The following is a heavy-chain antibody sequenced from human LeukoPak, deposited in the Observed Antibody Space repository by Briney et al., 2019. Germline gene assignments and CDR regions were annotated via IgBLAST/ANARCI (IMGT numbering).Heavy chain of an antibody. Sequence: ASVKVSCKVSGYTLTELSMHWVRQAPGKGLEWMGGFDLEDGETIYAQTLQGRVTMTEDTSTDTAYMELSSLRSEDTAVYYCARDRSSWYRGDYWGQGTLVTVSS. D-gene: IGHD6-13*01. CDR3: ARDRSSWYRGDY. J-gene: IGHJ4*02. CDR2: FDLEDGET. V-gene: IGHV1-24*01. CDR1: GYTLTELS.